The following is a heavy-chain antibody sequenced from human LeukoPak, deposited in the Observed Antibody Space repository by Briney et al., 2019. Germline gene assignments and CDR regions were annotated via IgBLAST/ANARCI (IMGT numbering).Heavy chain of an antibody. CDR3: ARERDIAAARYSSYGMDV. CDR2: IYYSGST. CDR1: VGSISITSYY. J-gene: IGHJ6*02. Sequence: SETLSLTRTVSVGSISITSYYWGWIRQPPGKGLEWIGSIYYSGSTYYNPSRKSRVKISVDTSTNQFSLKLTSVTAADTAVYCCARERDIAAARYSSYGMDVWGQGTTVTVSS. D-gene: IGHD6-13*01. V-gene: IGHV4-39*07.